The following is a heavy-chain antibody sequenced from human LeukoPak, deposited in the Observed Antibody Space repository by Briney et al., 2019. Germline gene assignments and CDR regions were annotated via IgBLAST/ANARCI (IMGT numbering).Heavy chain of an antibody. V-gene: IGHV3-21*01. CDR1: GFTFSSYS. D-gene: IGHD2-15*01. J-gene: IGHJ5*02. CDR2: ISSSSSYI. Sequence: GGSLRLSCAASGFTFSSYSMNWVRQAPGKGLEWASSISSSSSYIYYADSVKGRFTISRNNAKNSLYLQMNSLRAEDTAVYYCARGRVVVAATQGDWFDPWGQGTLVTVSS. CDR3: ARGRVVVAATQGDWFDP.